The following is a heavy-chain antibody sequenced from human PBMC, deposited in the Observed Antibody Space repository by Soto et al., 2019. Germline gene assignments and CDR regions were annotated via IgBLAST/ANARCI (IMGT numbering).Heavy chain of an antibody. CDR2: IRWNSGII. J-gene: IGHJ5*01. CDR3: VKDAEAALPGWFDS. Sequence: EVQLVESGGGLVQPGRSLRLSCAASGFNFDDYAMHWVRQSSGRGLEWVSGIRWNSGIIGYVDSVKGRFTISRDNARNSLFMQMNSLRPEDTALYYCVKDAEAALPGWFDSWGLGTLVTVSS. CDR1: GFNFDDYA. D-gene: IGHD6-6*01. V-gene: IGHV3-9*01.